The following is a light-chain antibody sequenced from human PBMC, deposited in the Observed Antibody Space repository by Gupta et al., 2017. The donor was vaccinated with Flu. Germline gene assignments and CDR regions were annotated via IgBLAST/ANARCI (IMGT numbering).Light chain of an antibody. J-gene: IGKJ5*01. CDR3: QQYNSYSFT. Sequence: QMTKSPSTLSAFVGERVTITCRASHSISIWLAWYQQKPGKAPKLLIYTASDLERVVPQRFSGSGSGTEFTLTSSSLQPDDFATYYCQQYNSYSFTFGQGTRLEMK. V-gene: IGKV1-5*03. CDR1: HSISIW. CDR2: TAS.